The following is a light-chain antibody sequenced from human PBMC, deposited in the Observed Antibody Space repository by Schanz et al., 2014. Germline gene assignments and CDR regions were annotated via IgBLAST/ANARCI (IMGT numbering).Light chain of an antibody. J-gene: IGLJ1*01. CDR2: DVH. CDR1: SSDIGAHNY. CDR3: SSYANRSTPYV. Sequence: QSVLTQPASVSGSPGQSITIFCTGTSSDIGAHNYVSWYQQHPGKAPKLIVYDVHDWPSGVSYRFSGSKSDNTASLTISGLQAEDEADYFCSSYANRSTPYVFGTGTKLTVL. V-gene: IGLV2-14*03.